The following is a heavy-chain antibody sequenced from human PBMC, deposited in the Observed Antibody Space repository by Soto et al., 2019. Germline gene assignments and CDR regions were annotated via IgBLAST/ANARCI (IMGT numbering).Heavy chain of an antibody. Sequence: GGSLRLSCSASGFTFENYAMHWVRQAPGKGLEWVAGISWESGRVGYADSVKGRFTISRDNAKNSLYLQMNRLISEDTALYFCAKDSVFSSGWDYDFWGQGTLVTVSS. V-gene: IGHV3-9*01. CDR3: AKDSVFSSGWDYDF. D-gene: IGHD6-19*01. CDR1: GFTFENYA. J-gene: IGHJ4*02. CDR2: ISWESGRV.